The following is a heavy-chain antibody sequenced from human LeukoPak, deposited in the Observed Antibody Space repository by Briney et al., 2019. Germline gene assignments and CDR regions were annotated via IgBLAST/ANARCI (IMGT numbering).Heavy chain of an antibody. V-gene: IGHV1-2*02. Sequence: ASVKVSCKISGYIFTSYGIIWVRQAPGQGLEWMGWINPNSGGTNYAQKFQGRVTLTRDTSISTAYMELSRLTSDDTAVYYCAAWYYYDSSAVPRRDAFDIWGQGTMVTVSS. CDR3: AAWYYYDSSAVPRRDAFDI. CDR1: GYIFTSYG. J-gene: IGHJ3*02. D-gene: IGHD3-22*01. CDR2: INPNSGGT.